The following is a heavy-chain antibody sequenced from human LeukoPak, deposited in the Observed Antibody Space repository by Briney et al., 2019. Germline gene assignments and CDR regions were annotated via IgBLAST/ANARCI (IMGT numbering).Heavy chain of an antibody. CDR2: ISYDGSNK. CDR1: GFTFSSYA. J-gene: IGHJ6*03. CDR3: ARSGPDIVATPPYYYYMDV. D-gene: IGHD5-12*01. Sequence: PGGSLRLSCAASGFTFSSYAMHWVRQAPGKGLEWVAVISYDGSNKYYADSVKGRFTISRDNSKNTLYLQMNSLRAEDTAVYYCARSGPDIVATPPYYYYMDVWGQGTMVTVSS. V-gene: IGHV3-30*04.